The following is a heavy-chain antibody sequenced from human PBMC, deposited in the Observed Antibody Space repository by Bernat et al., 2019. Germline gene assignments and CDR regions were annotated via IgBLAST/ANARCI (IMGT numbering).Heavy chain of an antibody. V-gene: IGHV3-30-3*01. J-gene: IGHJ6*02. CDR2: ISYDGSNK. CDR1: GFTFSSYA. Sequence: QVQLVESGGGVVQPGRSLRLSCAASGFTFSSYAMHWVRQAPGKGLEWVAVISYDGSNKYYADSVKGRFTISRDNSKNTLYLQMNSLRAEDTAVYYCAKDVGAMDYYYYYGMDVWGQGTTVTVSS. CDR3: AKDVGAMDYYYYYGMDV. D-gene: IGHD5-18*01.